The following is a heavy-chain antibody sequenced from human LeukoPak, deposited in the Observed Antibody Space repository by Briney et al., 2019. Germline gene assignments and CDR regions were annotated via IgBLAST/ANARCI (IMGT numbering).Heavy chain of an antibody. CDR1: GFTFNGYW. J-gene: IGHJ4*02. V-gene: IGHV3-7*01. Sequence: GGSLRLSCAASGFTFNGYWMSWVRQAPGKGLEWVANIKEDGSAQYYVGSVKGRFTISRDNAKNSLNLQMNSLRAEDTAVYYCARGPEYYYDSSGYYLDYWGQGTLVTVSS. CDR2: IKEDGSAQ. D-gene: IGHD3-22*01. CDR3: ARGPEYYYDSSGYYLDY.